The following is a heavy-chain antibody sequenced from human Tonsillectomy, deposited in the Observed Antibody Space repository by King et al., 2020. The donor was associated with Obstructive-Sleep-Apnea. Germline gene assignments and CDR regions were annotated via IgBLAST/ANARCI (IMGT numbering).Heavy chain of an antibody. CDR3: ARDKGGVVAALYGMDV. Sequence: QLQESGPGLVKPSQTLSLTCTVSVGSICSGGYYLSWILQHPGKGLAWIGYIYYSGSTYYNPSLKSRVTRSVDTSKNQFSLKLSSVTAADTAVYYCARDKGGVVAALYGMDVWGQGTTVTVSS. CDR1: VGSICSGGYY. CDR2: IYYSGST. D-gene: IGHD2-15*01. V-gene: IGHV4-31*03. J-gene: IGHJ6*02.